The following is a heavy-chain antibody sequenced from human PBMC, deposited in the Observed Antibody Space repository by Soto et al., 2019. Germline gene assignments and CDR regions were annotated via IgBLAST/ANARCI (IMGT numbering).Heavy chain of an antibody. J-gene: IGHJ6*02. V-gene: IGHV3-30-3*01. Sequence: GWSLRLSCAASGFTFSSYAVHWVRQAPGKGLEWVAVISYDGSNKYYADSVKGRFTISRDNSKNTLYLQMNSLRAEDTAVYYCAREGRANTAMVLDYYYYGMDVWGQGTTVTVSS. CDR3: AREGRANTAMVLDYYYYGMDV. CDR1: GFTFSSYA. CDR2: ISYDGSNK. D-gene: IGHD5-18*01.